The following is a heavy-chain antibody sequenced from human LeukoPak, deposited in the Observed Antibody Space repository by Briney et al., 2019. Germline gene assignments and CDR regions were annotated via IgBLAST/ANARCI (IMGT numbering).Heavy chain of an antibody. CDR3: ARGQRAFDI. CDR2: INHSGFI. J-gene: IGHJ3*02. Sequence: ASETLSLTCDVYGRSFSSYYWSWTRQPPGKGLEWIGEINHSGFINYNPSLKSRVIISADTSKIQFSLRLTSVTAADTAVYYCARGQRAFDIWGQGTMVTVST. V-gene: IGHV4-34*01. CDR1: GRSFSSYY.